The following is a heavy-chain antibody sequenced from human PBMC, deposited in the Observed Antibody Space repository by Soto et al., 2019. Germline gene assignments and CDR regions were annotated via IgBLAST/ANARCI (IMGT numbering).Heavy chain of an antibody. D-gene: IGHD1-7*01. Sequence: ASVKVSCKVSGYTLTELSMHWVRQAPGKGLEWMGGFDPEDGETIYAQKFQGRVTMTEDTSTDTAYMELNSLRAEDTAVYYCARDRYNWNYPTWFGPWGQGTLVTAPQ. CDR3: ARDRYNWNYPTWFGP. V-gene: IGHV1-24*01. J-gene: IGHJ5*02. CDR1: GYTLTELS. CDR2: FDPEDGET.